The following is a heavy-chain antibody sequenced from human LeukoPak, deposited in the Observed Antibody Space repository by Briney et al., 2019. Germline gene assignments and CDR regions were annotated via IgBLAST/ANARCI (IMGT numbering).Heavy chain of an antibody. D-gene: IGHD2-2*01. CDR3: AREGCLMCVVVPAALDY. Sequence: PGGALRLSCAASGFTFSSYWMHWVRQAPGQGLVGVSRINSEWSSTSYADSVKDRLTISRENAKNTLYLQMNSLRAEDTAVYYCAREGCLMCVVVPAALDYWGQGTLVTVSS. CDR2: INSEWSST. J-gene: IGHJ4*02. CDR1: GFTFSSYW. V-gene: IGHV3-74*01.